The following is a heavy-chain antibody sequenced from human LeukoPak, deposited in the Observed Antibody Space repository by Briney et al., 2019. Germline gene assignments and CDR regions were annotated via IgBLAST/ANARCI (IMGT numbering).Heavy chain of an antibody. Sequence: GGSLRLSCAASGVTFSSYSMNWVRQAPGKGLEWDSSISSSSNYIYYADSVKGRFTISRDNAKNSLYLQMNSLRAEDTAVYYCARDRETTIFGVVIIPTTDYYYYYGMDVWGQGTTVTVSS. CDR2: ISSSSNYI. V-gene: IGHV3-21*01. D-gene: IGHD3-3*01. CDR3: ARDRETTIFGVVIIPTTDYYYYYGMDV. CDR1: GVTFSSYS. J-gene: IGHJ6*02.